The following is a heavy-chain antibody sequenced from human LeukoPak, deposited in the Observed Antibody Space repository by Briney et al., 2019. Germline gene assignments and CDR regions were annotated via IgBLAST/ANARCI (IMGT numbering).Heavy chain of an antibody. Sequence: GGSLRLSCAASGFTFSNYWMHWVRQAPGKGLVWVSRINRDGTSTDYLDSVNGRFTISRDNARNTLYLQMNSLRAEDTAVYYCARVPYVFDLWGQGTMVTVSS. V-gene: IGHV3-74*01. CDR1: GFTFSNYW. CDR3: ARVPYVFDL. CDR2: INRDGTST. J-gene: IGHJ3*01.